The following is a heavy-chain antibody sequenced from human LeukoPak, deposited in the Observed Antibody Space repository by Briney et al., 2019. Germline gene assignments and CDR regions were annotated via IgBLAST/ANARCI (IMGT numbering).Heavy chain of an antibody. V-gene: IGHV3-30*02. CDR1: GFIFNSYG. J-gene: IGHJ4*02. Sequence: GGSLRLSCAASGFIFNSYGMHWVRQAPGKGLEWVAFIRYDGSHKYYAGSVKGRFTISRDNSKNTLYLQMNSLRAEDTAVYYCTRDATYYLRYGYFDYWGQGTLVTVSS. CDR3: TRDATYYLRYGYFDY. D-gene: IGHD2/OR15-2a*01. CDR2: IRYDGSHK.